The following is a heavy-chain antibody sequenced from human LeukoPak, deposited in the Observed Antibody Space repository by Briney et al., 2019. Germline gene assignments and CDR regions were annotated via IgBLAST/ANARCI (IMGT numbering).Heavy chain of an antibody. CDR1: GFTFSDYW. CDR3: ARDRNDSSGYYPNWFDP. J-gene: IGHJ5*02. CDR2: IKTDGSDT. D-gene: IGHD3-22*01. Sequence: GGSLRLSCVASGFTFSDYWMHWVRQAPGRGLVWVSRIKTDGSDTSYADSVKGRFTISRDNAKNTLYLEMNSLRDEDTAVDYCARDRNDSSGYYPNWFDPWGQGTLVTVSS. V-gene: IGHV3-74*01.